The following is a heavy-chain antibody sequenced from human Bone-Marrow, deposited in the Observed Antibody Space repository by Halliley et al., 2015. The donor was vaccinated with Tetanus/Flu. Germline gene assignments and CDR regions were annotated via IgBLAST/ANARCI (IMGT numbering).Heavy chain of an antibody. J-gene: IGHJ4*02. V-gene: IGHV4-39*01. CDR3: SRHELFGVAPDY. Sequence: TLSLTCTVSGHSISSGSYYWGWIRQPPGKGLEWIGIIYFSGSTYYNSSLKSRATLSVDTSKNQFSLRLISETAADTAVYYCSRHELFGVAPDYWGQGTLVSVSS. CDR1: GHSISSGSYY. D-gene: IGHD3-3*01. CDR2: IYFSGST.